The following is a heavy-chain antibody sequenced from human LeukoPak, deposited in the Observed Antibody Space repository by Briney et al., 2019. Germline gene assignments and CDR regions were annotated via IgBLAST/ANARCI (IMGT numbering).Heavy chain of an antibody. CDR2: ISSSSSYI. D-gene: IGHD3-10*01. J-gene: IGHJ4*02. CDR1: GFTFSSYS. Sequence: PGGSLRLSCAASGFTFSSYSMNWVRQAPGKGLEWVSSISSSSSYIYYADSVKGRFTISNDNAENTLYLQMNSLRAEDTAVYYCARGDGVIMEDWGQGTLVTVSS. CDR3: ARGDGVIMED. V-gene: IGHV3-21*01.